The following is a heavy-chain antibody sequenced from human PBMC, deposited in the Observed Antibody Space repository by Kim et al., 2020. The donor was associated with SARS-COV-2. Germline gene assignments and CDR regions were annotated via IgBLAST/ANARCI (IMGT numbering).Heavy chain of an antibody. CDR2: INSDGSST. CDR1: GFTFSSYW. D-gene: IGHD2-15*01. V-gene: IGHV3-74*01. CDR3: ARAHARGYCSGGSCFRWREDDDAFDI. Sequence: GGSLRLSCAASGFTFSSYWMHWVRQAPGKGLVWVSRINSDGSSTSYADSVKGRFTISRDNAKNTLYLQMNSLRAEDTAVYYCARAHARGYCSGGSCFRWREDDDAFDIWGQGTMVTVSS. J-gene: IGHJ3*02.